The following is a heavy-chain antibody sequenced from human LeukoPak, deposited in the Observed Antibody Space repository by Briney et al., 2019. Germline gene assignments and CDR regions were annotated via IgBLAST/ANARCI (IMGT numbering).Heavy chain of an antibody. J-gene: IGHJ4*02. D-gene: IGHD3-22*01. V-gene: IGHV3-20*04. CDR2: INWNGGST. CDR1: GFTFDDYG. Sequence: PGGSLRLSCAASGFTFDDYGMSWVRQAPGKGLEWVSGINWNGGSTGYADSVKGRFTISRDNAKNSLYLQMNSLRAEDTALYYCARDLMQYYYDSSGYPGDYWGQGTLVTASS. CDR3: ARDLMQYYYDSSGYPGDY.